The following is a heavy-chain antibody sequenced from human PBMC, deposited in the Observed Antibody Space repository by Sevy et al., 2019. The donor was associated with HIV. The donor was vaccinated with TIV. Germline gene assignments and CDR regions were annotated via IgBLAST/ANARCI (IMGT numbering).Heavy chain of an antibody. Sequence: GGSLRLSCAASGFTFSSYSMNWVRQAPGKGLEWVSSISSSSSYIYYAGSVKGRFTFSRDNTTNSLYLQMNSLRAEDTAVYYCASAWRFLDWGRSVENYFDYWGQGTLVTVSS. CDR2: ISSSSSYI. J-gene: IGHJ4*02. CDR1: GFTFSSYS. D-gene: IGHD3-3*01. V-gene: IGHV3-21*01. CDR3: ASAWRFLDWGRSVENYFDY.